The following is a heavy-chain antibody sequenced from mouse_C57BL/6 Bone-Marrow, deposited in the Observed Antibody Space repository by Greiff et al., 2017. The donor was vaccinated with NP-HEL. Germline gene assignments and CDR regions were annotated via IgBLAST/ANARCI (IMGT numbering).Heavy chain of an antibody. D-gene: IGHD2-3*01. CDR2: ISDGGSYT. V-gene: IGHV5-4*03. CDR1: GFTFSSYA. J-gene: IGHJ4*01. Sequence: EVQLVESGGGLVKPGGSLKLSCAASGFTFSSYAMSWVRQTPEKRLEWVATISDGGSYTYYPDNVKGRFTISRDNAKNNLYLQMSQLKSEDTAMYYCARRYEYYYAMDYWGQGTSVTVSS. CDR3: ARRYEYYYAMDY.